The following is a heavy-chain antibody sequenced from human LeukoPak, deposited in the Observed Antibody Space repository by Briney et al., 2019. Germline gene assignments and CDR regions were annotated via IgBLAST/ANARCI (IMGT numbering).Heavy chain of an antibody. CDR3: ARHYSDSSGYHGIDY. Sequence: SETLSLTCTVSGGSISTYYWSWIRQPPGKGLEWIGYVYYSGSTNYSPSLKSRVTISVDTSKNQFSLKLNSVTAADTAVYYCARHYSDSSGYHGIDYWGQGTLVTVSS. CDR1: GGSISTYY. CDR2: VYYSGST. V-gene: IGHV4-59*01. D-gene: IGHD3-22*01. J-gene: IGHJ4*02.